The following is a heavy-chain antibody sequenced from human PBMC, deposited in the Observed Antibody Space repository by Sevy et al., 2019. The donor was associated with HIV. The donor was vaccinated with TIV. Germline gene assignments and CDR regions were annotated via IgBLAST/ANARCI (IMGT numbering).Heavy chain of an antibody. J-gene: IGHJ6*02. CDR3: ANSRGRYEGSSWLYYYYIMDV. V-gene: IGHV3-30*18. Sequence: GGSLRLSCVADGFSFSRHGMHWARQAPGKGLEWVAVISDDGSDKEYAESVKGRFTVSRDNSKDTVYLQMNRLRLDDTAVYYCANSRGRYEGSSWLYYYYIMDVWGQWTTVTVSS. CDR1: GFSFSRHG. CDR2: ISDDGSDK. D-gene: IGHD6-13*01.